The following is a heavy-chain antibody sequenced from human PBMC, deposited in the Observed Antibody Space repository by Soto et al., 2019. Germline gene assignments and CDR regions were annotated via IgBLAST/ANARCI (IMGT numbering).Heavy chain of an antibody. CDR3: VGGYYFGDY. CDR1: RFTFSSYG. D-gene: IGHD3-22*01. Sequence: QVQLVESGGGVVQPGRSLRLCYAASRFTFSSYGMHWVRQAPGKGLEWVAVISSDGSNKYYADSVKGRFTISRDNSKNTLYLQMNSLRAVDTAVYYCVGGYYFGDYWGQGTLVTVSS. J-gene: IGHJ4*02. CDR2: ISSDGSNK. V-gene: IGHV3-30*03.